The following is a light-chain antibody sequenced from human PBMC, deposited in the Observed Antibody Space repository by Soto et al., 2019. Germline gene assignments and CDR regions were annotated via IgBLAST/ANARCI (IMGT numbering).Light chain of an antibody. CDR1: QTISSW. V-gene: IGKV1-5*03. CDR3: QHYNSYSEA. Sequence: IQLTQSPSSRSASVGDRVTITCRASQTISSWLAWYQQKPGKAPKLLIYKASPLKSGVPSMFSGSGSGTEFTLTISSLQHDDFATAYCQHYNSYSEAFGQGTQVDIK. J-gene: IGKJ1*01. CDR2: KAS.